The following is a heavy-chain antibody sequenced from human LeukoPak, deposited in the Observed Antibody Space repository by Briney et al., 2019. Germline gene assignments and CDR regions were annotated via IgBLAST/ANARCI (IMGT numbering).Heavy chain of an antibody. CDR3: ARAGYCSGGSCYSMTNDAFDI. D-gene: IGHD2-15*01. CDR1: GGSISSGGYY. Sequence: SQTLSLTCTVSGGSISSGGYYWSWIRQPPGKGLEWIGYIYHSGSSYYNPSLKSRVTISVDRSKNQFSLKLSSVTAADTAVYYCARAGYCSGGSCYSMTNDAFDIWGQGTMVTVSS. J-gene: IGHJ3*02. CDR2: IYHSGSS. V-gene: IGHV4-30-2*01.